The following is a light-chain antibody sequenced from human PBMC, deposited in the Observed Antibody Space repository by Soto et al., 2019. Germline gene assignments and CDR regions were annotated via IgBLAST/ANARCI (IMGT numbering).Light chain of an antibody. CDR3: QQCGSSST. V-gene: IGKV3-20*01. CDR2: GAS. Sequence: EIMLTQSPGTVSLSPGERATLSCRASQTFSNSFLSWFQHIPGQAPRLLIYGASMRATGIPDRFSGSGSGTDFTLTISRLEPEDFAVYYCQQCGSSSTFGQGTRLEIK. J-gene: IGKJ5*01. CDR1: QTFSNSF.